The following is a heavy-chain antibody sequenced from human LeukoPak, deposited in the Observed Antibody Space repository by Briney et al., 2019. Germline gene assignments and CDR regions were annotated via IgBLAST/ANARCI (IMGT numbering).Heavy chain of an antibody. CDR1: GYTFTSYG. Sequence: ASVKVSCKASGYTFTSYGISWVRQAPGQGLEWMGWISAYNGNTNYAQKLQGRVTMTTDTSTSTAYMELRSLRSDDTAVYYCARVCGSYRPTDAFDIWGQGTMVTVSS. V-gene: IGHV1-18*01. CDR2: ISAYNGNT. D-gene: IGHD3-16*02. J-gene: IGHJ3*02. CDR3: ARVCGSYRPTDAFDI.